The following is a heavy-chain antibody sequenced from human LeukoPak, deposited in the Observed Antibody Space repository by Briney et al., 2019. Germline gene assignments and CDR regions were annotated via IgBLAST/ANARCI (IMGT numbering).Heavy chain of an antibody. J-gene: IGHJ4*02. D-gene: IGHD3-3*01. Sequence: GGSLRLSCAASGFTFSSYAMSWVRQAPGKGLEWVSAISGSGSTYYADSVQGRFTISRDNSKNTLYLQMNSMRAEDTAVYYCAKSGHDFRRGYSLDYWGQGTLVTVSS. CDR3: AKSGHDFRRGYSLDY. CDR2: ISGSGST. CDR1: GFTFSSYA. V-gene: IGHV3-23*01.